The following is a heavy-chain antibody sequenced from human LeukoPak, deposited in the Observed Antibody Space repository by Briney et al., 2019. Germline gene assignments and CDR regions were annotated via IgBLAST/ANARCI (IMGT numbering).Heavy chain of an antibody. V-gene: IGHV1-46*01. CDR2: INPSGGST. Sequence: ASVKVSCKASGYTFTSHYMHWVRQAPGQGLEWMGIINPSGGSTSYAQKFQGRVTMTRDTSTSTVYMELSSLRSEDTAVYYCARDERTFIISDYWGQGTLVTVSS. CDR1: GYTFTSHY. CDR3: ARDERTFIISDY. D-gene: IGHD3-10*01. J-gene: IGHJ4*02.